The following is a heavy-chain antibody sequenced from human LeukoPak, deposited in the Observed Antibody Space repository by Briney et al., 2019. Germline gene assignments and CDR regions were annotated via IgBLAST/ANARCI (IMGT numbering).Heavy chain of an antibody. CDR2: MSYDGSKE. CDR3: AQDATGTWHRCDY. Sequence: GGSLRLSCAASGFSFRYYGMHWVRQAPGQGLEWVAVMSYDGSKEFYADSVKGRFTVSRDNSMNTLYLQMTSLRVEDTAVYYCAQDATGTWHRCDYWGQGALVTVSS. D-gene: IGHD1/OR15-1a*01. CDR1: GFSFRYYG. J-gene: IGHJ4*02. V-gene: IGHV3-30*18.